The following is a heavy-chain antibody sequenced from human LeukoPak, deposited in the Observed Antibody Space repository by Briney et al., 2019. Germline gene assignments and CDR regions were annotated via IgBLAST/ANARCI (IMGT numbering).Heavy chain of an antibody. CDR2: FDPEDAET. Sequence: ASVKVSCKVPGYTLTELFMHWVRQAPGKGLEWMGGFDPEDAETIYAQKFQGRVTMTEDTSTDTAYMELSSLRSEDTAFYYCATLPNYSSGWFRSRLFDYWGQGTLVTVSS. CDR1: GYTLTELF. D-gene: IGHD6-19*01. CDR3: ATLPNYSSGWFRSRLFDY. J-gene: IGHJ4*02. V-gene: IGHV1-24*01.